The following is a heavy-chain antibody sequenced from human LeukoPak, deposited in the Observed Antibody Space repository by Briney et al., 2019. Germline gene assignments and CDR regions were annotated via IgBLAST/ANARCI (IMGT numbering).Heavy chain of an antibody. CDR1: GFTLSSYS. CDR3: ARAEGDYLNYYGMDV. CDR2: ISSSSIYI. J-gene: IGHJ6*02. Sequence: GGSLRLSCAASGFTLSSYSMNWVRQAPGKGLEWVSSISSSSIYIYYADSVKGRFTISRDNAKNSLCLQMNSLRAEDTAVYYCARAEGDYLNYYGMDVWGQGTTVTVSS. V-gene: IGHV3-21*01. D-gene: IGHD4-17*01.